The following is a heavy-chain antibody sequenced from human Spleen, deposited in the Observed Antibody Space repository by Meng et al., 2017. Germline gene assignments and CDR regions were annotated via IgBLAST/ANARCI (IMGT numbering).Heavy chain of an antibody. Sequence: QVQLQESGPGLVKPSQTLSLTCTGSGCSITSGDYYWSCIRQPPGKGLEWIGYIYYSGNTYYNPSLKSRVTISLDTSKNLLSLKLTSVTAADTAVYYCAGEPGYCSGGSCYGGWFDPWGQGLLVTVSS. J-gene: IGHJ5*02. CDR1: GCSITSGDYY. CDR2: IYYSGNT. CDR3: AGEPGYCSGGSCYGGWFDP. V-gene: IGHV4-30-4*01. D-gene: IGHD2-15*01.